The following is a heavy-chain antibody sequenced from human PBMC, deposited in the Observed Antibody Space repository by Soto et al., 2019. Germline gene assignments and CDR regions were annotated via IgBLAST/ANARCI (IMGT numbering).Heavy chain of an antibody. CDR3: ARDNSGWLYYYYGMDV. D-gene: IGHD6-19*01. V-gene: IGHV6-1*01. Sequence: SQTLSLTGAISGGSVASNRAAWNWIRQSPSRGLEWLGRTYYRSKWYNDYAVSVKSRITINPDTSKNQFSLQLNSVTPEDTAVYYCARDNSGWLYYYYGMDVWGQGTTVTVSS. J-gene: IGHJ6*02. CDR1: GGSVASNRAA. CDR2: TYYRSKWYN.